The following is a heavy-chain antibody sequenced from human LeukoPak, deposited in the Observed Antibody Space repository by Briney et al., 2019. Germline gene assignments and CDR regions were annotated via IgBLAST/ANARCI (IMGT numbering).Heavy chain of an antibody. V-gene: IGHV3-23*01. CDR1: GFTFSSYA. D-gene: IGHD2-2*01. Sequence: GGSLRLSCAASGFTFSSYAMSWVRQAPGKGLEWVSAISGSGGSTYYADSVKGRFTISRDNSKNTLYLQMNSLRAEDTAVYYRAKQAYCSSTSCYLVDYWGQGTLVTVSS. CDR3: AKQAYCSSTSCYLVDY. CDR2: ISGSGGST. J-gene: IGHJ4*02.